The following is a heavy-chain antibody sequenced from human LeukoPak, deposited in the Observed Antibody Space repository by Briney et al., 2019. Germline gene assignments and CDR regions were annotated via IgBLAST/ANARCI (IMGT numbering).Heavy chain of an antibody. J-gene: IGHJ4*02. Sequence: GSLRLSCAASGFTFSSYAMHWVRQAPGKGLEWVAVISYDGSNKYYADSVKGRFTISRDKSKNTLYLQMNSLRAEDTAVYYCARDVFYHSSSSGFDYWGQGTLVTVSS. CDR2: ISYDGSNK. CDR3: ARDVFYHSSSSGFDY. D-gene: IGHD6-6*01. CDR1: GFTFSSYA. V-gene: IGHV3-30*01.